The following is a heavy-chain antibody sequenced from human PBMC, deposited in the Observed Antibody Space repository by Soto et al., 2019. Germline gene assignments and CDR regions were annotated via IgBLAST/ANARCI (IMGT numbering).Heavy chain of an antibody. Sequence: GGSLRLSCAASGFTFSNAWMSWVRQAPGKGLEWVGHIKSKTDGGTTDYAAPVKGRFTISRDDSKNTLYLQMNSLKTDDTAVYSCTTDYDSSGYSDAFDIWGQGTMVTVSS. CDR1: GFTFSNAW. CDR3: TTDYDSSGYSDAFDI. D-gene: IGHD3-22*01. CDR2: IKSKTDGGTT. J-gene: IGHJ3*02. V-gene: IGHV3-15*01.